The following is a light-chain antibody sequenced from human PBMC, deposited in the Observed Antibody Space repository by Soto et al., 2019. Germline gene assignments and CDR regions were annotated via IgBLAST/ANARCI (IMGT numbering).Light chain of an antibody. V-gene: IGKV1-5*03. J-gene: IGKJ1*01. CDR2: TTS. CDR1: QSISSG. CDR3: QHDKDYSWT. Sequence: DINLTQSPSTLSASVGDRITITCRASQSISSGLAWYQQKPGKAPKLLIYTTSSLESGVPSRFSGSGSGTEFTLTISILQPDDFATYYCQHDKDYSWTFGQGTKVEIK.